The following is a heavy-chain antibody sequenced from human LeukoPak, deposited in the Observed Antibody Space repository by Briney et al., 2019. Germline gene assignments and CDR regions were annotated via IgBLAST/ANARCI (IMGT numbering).Heavy chain of an antibody. CDR3: ARDFRGGFLRYYYYYYMDV. Sequence: PGGSLRLSCAASGFTFSDYYMSWIRQAPGKGLEWVSYISSSGSTIYYADSVKGRFTISRDNAKNSLYLQMNSLRAEDTAVYYCARDFRGGFLRYYYYYYMDVWGKGTTVTVSS. CDR1: GFTFSDYY. D-gene: IGHD3-3*01. V-gene: IGHV3-11*04. CDR2: ISSSGSTI. J-gene: IGHJ6*03.